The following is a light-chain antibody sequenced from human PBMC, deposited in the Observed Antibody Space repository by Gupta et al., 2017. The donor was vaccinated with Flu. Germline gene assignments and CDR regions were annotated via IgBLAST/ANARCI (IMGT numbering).Light chain of an antibody. CDR1: QSLANN. Sequence: PATLSVSPGERATLSCRASQSLANNLAWFQQRPGLAPRLLIYGASTRGTTVPARSSGSGSGTDFTLTISSLQSEDFAVYYCQQYHNWPRTFGPGTKVEVK. V-gene: IGKV3-15*01. CDR2: GAS. J-gene: IGKJ1*01. CDR3: QQYHNWPRT.